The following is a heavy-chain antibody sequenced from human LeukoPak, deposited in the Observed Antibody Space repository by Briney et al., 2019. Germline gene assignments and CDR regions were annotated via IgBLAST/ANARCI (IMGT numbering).Heavy chain of an antibody. CDR3: TRQSQTSGGSSALDY. D-gene: IGHD3-10*01. CDR1: GFIFSDSA. V-gene: IGHV3-73*01. J-gene: IGHJ4*02. CDR2: IRNKANSYAT. Sequence: GRSLRLSCAASGFIFSDSAVHWVRQASGKGLEWVGRIRNKANSYATAYAASVKGRFTISRDDLRDTAYLQMNSLKIEDTAVYYCTRQSQTSGGSSALDYWGQGTLVTVSS.